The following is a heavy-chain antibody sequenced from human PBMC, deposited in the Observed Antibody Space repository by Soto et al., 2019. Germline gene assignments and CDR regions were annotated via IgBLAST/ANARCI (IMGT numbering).Heavy chain of an antibody. D-gene: IGHD2-21*02. V-gene: IGHV4-4*02. CDR1: GGSVSSSNW. CDR3: ARVPGVVVSADDAFDI. J-gene: IGHJ3*02. Sequence: QVQLQESGPGLVKPSGTLSLTCAVSGGSVSSSNWWSWVRQSPGKGLEWMGEIYHSGSAHYNPSLKSRATISLAKSKNQFSLRLTSVTAADTAVYYCARVPGVVVSADDAFDIWGPGIRVSVSS. CDR2: IYHSGSA.